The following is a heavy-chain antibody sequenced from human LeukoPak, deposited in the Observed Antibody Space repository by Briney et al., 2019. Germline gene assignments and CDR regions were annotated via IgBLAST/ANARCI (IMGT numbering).Heavy chain of an antibody. V-gene: IGHV3-15*01. D-gene: IGHD6-13*01. J-gene: IGHJ4*02. CDR3: FAAAGTFDY. CDR1: GFTFSNAW. CDR2: LKSKTGGGTA. Sequence: PGGSLRLSCAASGFTFSNAWMSWVRQAPGKGLEGVGRLKSKTGGGTADHAAPVKGRFTISRDDSKNTLYLQMNSLKTEDTAVYYCFAAAGTFDYWGQGTLVTVSS.